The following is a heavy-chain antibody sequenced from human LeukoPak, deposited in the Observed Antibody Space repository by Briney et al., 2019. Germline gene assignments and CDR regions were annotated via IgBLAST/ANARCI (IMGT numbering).Heavy chain of an antibody. CDR2: FEPEDGET. CDR3: ATTLRWLSDDAFDI. J-gene: IGHJ3*02. Sequence: GASVKVSCKVSGYTLTELSMHWVRQAPGKGLEWMGGFEPEDGETIYAQKFPGRVTMTEARSTDTPYMELSSLSSEDTAVYHCATTLRWLSDDAFDIWDQGTMATVSS. CDR1: GYTLTELS. V-gene: IGHV1-24*01. D-gene: IGHD3-22*01.